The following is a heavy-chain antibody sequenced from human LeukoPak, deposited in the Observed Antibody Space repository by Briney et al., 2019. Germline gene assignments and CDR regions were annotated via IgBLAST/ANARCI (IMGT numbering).Heavy chain of an antibody. CDR3: ARDLSKAAAGTFDY. Sequence: GGSPRLSCAASGFTVSSNYMSWVRQAPGKGLEWVSVIYSGGSTYYADSVKGRFTTSRDNAKNSLYLQMNSLRAEDTAVYYCARDLSKAAAGTFDYWGQGTLVTVSS. V-gene: IGHV3-53*01. CDR2: IYSGGST. D-gene: IGHD6-13*01. CDR1: GFTVSSNY. J-gene: IGHJ4*02.